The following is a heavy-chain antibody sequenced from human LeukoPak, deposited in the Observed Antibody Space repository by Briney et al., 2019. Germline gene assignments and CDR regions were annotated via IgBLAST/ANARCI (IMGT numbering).Heavy chain of an antibody. CDR3: AKGTSDFWTAMDV. V-gene: IGHV3-23*01. CDR1: GFTFSSYA. CDR2: ISGSGGST. Sequence: GGSLRLSCAASGFTFSSYAMSWVRQAPGKGLGWVSTISGSGGSTYYADSVKGGFTISTDNSKNTLYLQMNSLRAEDTAVYYCAKGTSDFWTAMDVWGQGTTVTVSS. D-gene: IGHD3/OR15-3a*01. J-gene: IGHJ6*02.